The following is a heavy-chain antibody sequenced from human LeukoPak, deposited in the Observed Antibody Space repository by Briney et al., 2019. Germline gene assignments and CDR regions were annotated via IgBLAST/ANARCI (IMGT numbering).Heavy chain of an antibody. CDR2: NSGSGGNT. V-gene: IGHV3-23*01. J-gene: IGHJ4*02. D-gene: IGHD6-13*01. Sequence: PGGSLRLSCAASGFTFGSYAMIWVRQAPGKGLEWVSHNSGSGGNTYYADSVKGRFTISRVNSKNTMYLQMNSLRAEDTAVYYCAKDGKKYGSTWDFDYWGQGTLVTVSS. CDR3: AKDGKKYGSTWDFDY. CDR1: GFTFGSYA.